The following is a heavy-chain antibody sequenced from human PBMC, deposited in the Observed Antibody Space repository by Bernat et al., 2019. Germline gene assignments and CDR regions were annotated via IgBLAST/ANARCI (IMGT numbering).Heavy chain of an antibody. CDR1: GFTFINAW. CDR3: TSNPDIVLVVYAAFDP. Sequence: EVQLVESGGGLVKPGGSLSLSCAASGFTFINAWMSWVRQAPGKGLEWVGRIKSKTDGGTTDYAAPVKGRFTISRDDSKNTLYLQMNSLKTEDTAVYYCTSNPDIVLVVYAAFDPWGQGTLVTVSS. J-gene: IGHJ5*02. V-gene: IGHV3-15*01. CDR2: IKSKTDGGTT. D-gene: IGHD2-8*02.